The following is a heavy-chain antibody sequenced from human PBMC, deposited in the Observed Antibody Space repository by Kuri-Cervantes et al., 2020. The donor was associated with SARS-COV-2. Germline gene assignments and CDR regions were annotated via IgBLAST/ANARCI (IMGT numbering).Heavy chain of an antibody. J-gene: IGHJ3*02. CDR1: GSSVSSPNY. V-gene: IGHV4-38-2*02. Sequence: SETLSLTCTVSGSSVSSPNYWGWLRQPPGKGLEWIGSIYHSGTTYYNPSLKSRVTLSVDTSKNHFSLRLSSLTAADAAVYYCARPAAAPTEPDAFDIWGQGTMVTVSS. CDR2: IYHSGTT. D-gene: IGHD6-13*01. CDR3: ARPAAAPTEPDAFDI.